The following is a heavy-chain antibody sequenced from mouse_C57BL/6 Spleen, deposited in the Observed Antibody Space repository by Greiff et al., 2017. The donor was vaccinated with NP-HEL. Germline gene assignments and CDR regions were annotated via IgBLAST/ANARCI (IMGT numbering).Heavy chain of an antibody. J-gene: IGHJ2*01. V-gene: IGHV1-18*01. CDR3: ARRSYGNYVSYFDY. CDR1: GYTFTDYN. Sequence: EVKLVESGPELVKPGASVKIPCKASGYTFTDYNMDWVKQSHGKSLEWIGDINPNNGGTIYNQKFKGKATLTVDKSSSTAYMELRSLTSEDTAVYYCARRSYGNYVSYFDYWGQGTTLTVSS. D-gene: IGHD2-1*01. CDR2: INPNNGGT.